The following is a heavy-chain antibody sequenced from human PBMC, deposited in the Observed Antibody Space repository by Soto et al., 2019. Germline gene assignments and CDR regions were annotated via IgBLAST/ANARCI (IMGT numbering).Heavy chain of an antibody. CDR3: AGYSHKGD. CDR2: IYSGGST. D-gene: IGHD1-26*01. J-gene: IGHJ4*02. V-gene: IGHV3-66*01. Sequence: LVESGGGLVQPGGSLRLSCAASGFTVSNNYMSWVRQAPGKGLEWVSLIYSGGSTHYADSVKGRFTISRDNSKNTLYLQMSSVRVEDTAVYYCAGYSHKGDWGQGTLVTVSS. CDR1: GFTVSNNY.